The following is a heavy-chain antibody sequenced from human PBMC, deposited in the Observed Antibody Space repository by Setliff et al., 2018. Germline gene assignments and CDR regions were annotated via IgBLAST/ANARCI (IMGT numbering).Heavy chain of an antibody. CDR1: GGMSGTYS. V-gene: IGHV1-69*06. J-gene: IGHJ4*02. D-gene: IGHD2-15*01. CDR2: IIPIFGTP. Sequence: SVKVSCKASGGMSGTYSISWVRQAPGQGLEWIGAIIPIFGTPNYAQNFQDRVTITADMSTTTVFMEMSSLRSDDTAVYYCARDGAYCSGGSCYSFDYWGPGTPVTVSS. CDR3: ARDGAYCSGGSCYSFDY.